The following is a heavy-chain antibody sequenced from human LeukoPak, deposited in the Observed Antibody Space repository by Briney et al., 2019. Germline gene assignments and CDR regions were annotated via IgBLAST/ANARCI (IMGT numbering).Heavy chain of an antibody. CDR1: GLTFTNFQ. CDR3: ATGSLPGGFDH. D-gene: IGHD1-14*01. Sequence: GGSLRLSCAASGLTFTNFQMNWVRQAPGKTLEWVSSIDSSGSTIYYGGSVKGRFTISRDNAKNSLDLQMDSLRAEDTAVYYCATGSLPGGFDHWGQGTLVTVSS. V-gene: IGHV3-48*03. J-gene: IGHJ4*02. CDR2: IDSSGSTI.